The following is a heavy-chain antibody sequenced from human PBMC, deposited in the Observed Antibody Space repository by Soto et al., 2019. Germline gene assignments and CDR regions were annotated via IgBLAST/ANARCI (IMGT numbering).Heavy chain of an antibody. CDR1: GFTFSSYA. V-gene: IGHV3-64D*06. CDR2: IRGNGDPP. CDR3: VKSRGGNNFDFFD. D-gene: IGHD5-12*01. Sequence: PGGSLRLSCSACGFTFSSYAMHWVRQAPGKGLEYVSGIRGNGDPPFYADSVKGRFTISRDNSKNTLYLQMSSLSADDTAVYYRVKSRGGNNFDFFDWGQGALVTVSS. J-gene: IGHJ4*02.